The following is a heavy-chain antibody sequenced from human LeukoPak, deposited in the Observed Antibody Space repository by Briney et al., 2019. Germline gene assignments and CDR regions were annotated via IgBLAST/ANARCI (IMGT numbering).Heavy chain of an antibody. V-gene: IGHV3-30*18. CDR2: ISYDGSNK. Sequence: PGGSLRLSCAASEFTFSSYAMHWVRQAPGKGLEWVAVISYDGSNKYYADSVKGRFTISRDNSKNTLYLQMNSLRAEDTAVYYCAKLDGLYYYDSSGYSYYFDYWGQGTLVTVSS. CDR3: AKLDGLYYYDSSGYSYYFDY. D-gene: IGHD3-22*01. J-gene: IGHJ4*02. CDR1: EFTFSSYA.